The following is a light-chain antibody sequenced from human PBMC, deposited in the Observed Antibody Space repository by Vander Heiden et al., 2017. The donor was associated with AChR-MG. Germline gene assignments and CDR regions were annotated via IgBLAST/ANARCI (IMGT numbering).Light chain of an antibody. J-gene: IGLJ3*02. CDR1: SGHSSYA. CDR2: LNSDGSH. CDR3: QTWGTGIRV. Sequence: QLVLTQSPSASASLGVSVTLTCTLSSGHSSYAIAWHQQQPGKGPRYLMKLNSDGSHSKGDGIPDRFSGSSSGAERYLTISSLQSEDEADYYCQTWGTGIRVFGGGTKLTVL. V-gene: IGLV4-69*01.